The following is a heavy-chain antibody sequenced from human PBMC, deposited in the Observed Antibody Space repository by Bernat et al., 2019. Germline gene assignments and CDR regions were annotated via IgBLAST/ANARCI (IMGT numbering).Heavy chain of an antibody. V-gene: IGHV1-18*01. CDR2: ISAYNGNT. CDR1: GYTFTSYG. Sequence: QVQLVQSGAEVKKPGASVKVSCKASGYTFTSYGISWVRQAPGQGLEWMGWISAYNGNTNYAQKLQGRVTMTIDTSTSTAYMELRSLRSDDTAVYYCARDETDIVVVVAATYFDYWGQGTLVTVSS. J-gene: IGHJ4*02. D-gene: IGHD2-15*01. CDR3: ARDETDIVVVVAATYFDY.